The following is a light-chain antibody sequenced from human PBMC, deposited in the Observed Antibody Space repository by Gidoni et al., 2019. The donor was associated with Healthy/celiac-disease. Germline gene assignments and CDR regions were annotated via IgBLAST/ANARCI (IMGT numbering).Light chain of an antibody. CDR1: PSVSNW. CDR3: QQQDSCSPWS. J-gene: IGKJ1*01. V-gene: IGKV1-5*01. CDR2: RAS. Sequence: DIRMTQSPSTLSASVGDRVTITCRASPSVSNWLAWYQQRPGKAPKVLISRASTLKSGVPSRCSGSGYGTDFTLTSSSLQPDDFETYYCQQQDSCSPWSFGQGTEVEMK.